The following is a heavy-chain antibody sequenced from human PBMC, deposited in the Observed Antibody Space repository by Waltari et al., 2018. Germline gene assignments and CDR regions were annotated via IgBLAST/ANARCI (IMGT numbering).Heavy chain of an antibody. CDR2: IKQDGSEK. J-gene: IGHJ4*02. CDR3: ARVHPYYDFWSGYLRGYFDY. CDR1: GFTFSSYW. Sequence: EVQLAESGGGLVQPGGSLRLSCAASGFTFSSYWMSWVRQAPGTGLEWVANIKQDGSEKDYVDSVKGRFTISRDNAKNSLYLQMNSLRAEDTAVYYCARVHPYYDFWSGYLRGYFDYWGQGTLVTVSS. D-gene: IGHD3-3*01. V-gene: IGHV3-7*01.